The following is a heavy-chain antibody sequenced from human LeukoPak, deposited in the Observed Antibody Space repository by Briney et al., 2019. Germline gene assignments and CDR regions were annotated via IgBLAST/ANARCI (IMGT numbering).Heavy chain of an antibody. D-gene: IGHD3-22*01. CDR1: GGSFRDYC. CDR3: ARGGITYYYDSSGHPGAFDI. Sequence: SVKVSCKASGGSFRDYCISWVRQAPGQGLEWMGGIIPVFGTSNYAQKFQGRVTITADKSTSTAYMELSSLRSEDTAVYYCARGGITYYYDSSGHPGAFDIWGQGTMVTVSS. J-gene: IGHJ3*02. V-gene: IGHV1-69*06. CDR2: IIPVFGTS.